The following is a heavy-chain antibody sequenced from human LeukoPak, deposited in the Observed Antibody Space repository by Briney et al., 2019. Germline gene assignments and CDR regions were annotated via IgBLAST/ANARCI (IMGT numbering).Heavy chain of an antibody. CDR3: ARLPPGDYDSSGYYRVDY. Sequence: KPSETLSLTCTVSGGSISSSSYYWGWIRQPPGKGLEWIGSIYYSGSTYYNLSLKSRVTISVDTSKNQFSLKLSSVTAADTAVYYCARLPPGDYDSSGYYRVDYWGQGTLVTVSS. D-gene: IGHD3-22*01. V-gene: IGHV4-39*01. CDR1: GGSISSSSYY. CDR2: IYYSGST. J-gene: IGHJ4*02.